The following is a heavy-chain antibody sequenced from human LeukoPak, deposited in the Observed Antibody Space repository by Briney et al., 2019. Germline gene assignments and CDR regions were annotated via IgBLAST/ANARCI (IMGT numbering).Heavy chain of an antibody. CDR3: ARDPIPVSGTPPSGY. D-gene: IGHD6-19*01. CDR1: GYTFTGYY. CDR2: INPNSGGT. J-gene: IGHJ4*02. V-gene: IGHV1-2*02. Sequence: ASVKVSCKASGYTFTGYYMHWVRQAPGQGLEWMGWINPNSGGTSFAQKFQGRVTMTRDTSISTAYMELSRLRSDDTGVYYCARDPIPVSGTPPSGYWGQGTLVTVSS.